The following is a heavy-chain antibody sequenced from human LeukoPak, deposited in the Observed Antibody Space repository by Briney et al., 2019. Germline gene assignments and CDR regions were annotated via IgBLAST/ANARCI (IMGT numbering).Heavy chain of an antibody. J-gene: IGHJ5*02. V-gene: IGHV4-59*11. CDR3: ARLEYSGSYYWFDP. Sequence: SETLSLTCTVSGGPISSHYWSWIRQPPGKGLEWIGYIYYSGSTNYNPSLKSRVTISVDTSKNQCSLNLTSVTAADTATYHCARLEYSGSYYWFDPWGQGTLVTVSS. CDR2: IYYSGST. D-gene: IGHD1-26*01. CDR1: GGPISSHY.